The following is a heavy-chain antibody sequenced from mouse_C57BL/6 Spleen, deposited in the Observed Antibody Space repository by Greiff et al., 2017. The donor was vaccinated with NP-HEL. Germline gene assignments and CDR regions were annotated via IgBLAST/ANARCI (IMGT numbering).Heavy chain of an antibody. CDR1: GYTFTSYW. J-gene: IGHJ4*01. V-gene: IGHV1-64*01. CDR3: ARAQATCAMDY. D-gene: IGHD3-2*02. CDR2: IHPNSGST. Sequence: VQLQQPGAELVKPGASVKLSCKASGYTFTSYWMHWVKQRPGQGLEWIGMIHPNSGSTNYNEKFKSKATLTVDKSSSTAYMQLSSLTSEDSAVYYCARAQATCAMDYWGQGTSVTVSS.